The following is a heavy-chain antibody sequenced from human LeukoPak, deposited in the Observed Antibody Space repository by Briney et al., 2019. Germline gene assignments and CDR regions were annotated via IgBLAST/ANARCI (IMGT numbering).Heavy chain of an antibody. CDR3: ARGRITMVRGARGSIDY. J-gene: IGHJ4*02. D-gene: IGHD3-10*01. Sequence: VASVKVSCKASRYTFTSYYTHWVRQAPGQGLEWMGIINPSGGSTSYAQKFQGRVTMTRDMSTSTVYMELSSLRSEDTAVYYCARGRITMVRGARGSIDYWGQGTLVTVSS. CDR1: RYTFTSYY. CDR2: INPSGGST. V-gene: IGHV1-46*01.